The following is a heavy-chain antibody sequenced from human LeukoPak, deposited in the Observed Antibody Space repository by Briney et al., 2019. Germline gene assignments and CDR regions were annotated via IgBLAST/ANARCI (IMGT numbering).Heavy chain of an antibody. D-gene: IGHD3-22*01. CDR2: IYYSGST. CDR1: GGSISSYY. CDR3: ARGPYSYDSSGAFDI. J-gene: IGHJ3*02. V-gene: IGHV4-59*08. Sequence: PSETLSLTCTVSGGSISSYYWSWIRQAPGKGLDWIGYIYYSGSTNYNPSLKSRVTISVDTSKNQFSLKLSSVTAADTAVYFCARGPYSYDSSGAFDIWGQGTMVTVSS.